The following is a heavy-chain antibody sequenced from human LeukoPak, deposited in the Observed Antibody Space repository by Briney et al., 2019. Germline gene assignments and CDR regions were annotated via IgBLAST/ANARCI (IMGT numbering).Heavy chain of an antibody. CDR2: LSASGGTT. J-gene: IGHJ4*02. D-gene: IGHD6-19*01. V-gene: IGHV3-23*01. CDR3: ANQAVAGTLSGDY. Sequence: GGSLRLSCAASGFNFSSYSMNWVRQAPGKGLEWVSTLSASGGTTYYADSVKGRFIISRDNSKNTLHLQMNSLRAEDTAVYYCANQAVAGTLSGDYWGQGTLVTVSS. CDR1: GFNFSSYS.